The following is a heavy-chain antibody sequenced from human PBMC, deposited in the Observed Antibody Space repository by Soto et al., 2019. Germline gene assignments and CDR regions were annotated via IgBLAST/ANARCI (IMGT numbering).Heavy chain of an antibody. CDR1: GYTFTSYA. CDR3: ARPGKLDVRGAFAI. Sequence: ASVKVSCKASGYTFTSYAMHWVRQAPGQRLEWMGWINAGNGNTKYSQKFQGRVTITRDTSASTAYMELSSLRSEDTAVCYCARPGKLDVRGAFAIWGQGTMVTVSS. V-gene: IGHV1-3*01. J-gene: IGHJ3*02. D-gene: IGHD3-10*01. CDR2: INAGNGNT.